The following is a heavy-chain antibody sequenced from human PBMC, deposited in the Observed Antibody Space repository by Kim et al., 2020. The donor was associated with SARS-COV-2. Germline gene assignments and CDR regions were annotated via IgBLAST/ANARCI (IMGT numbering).Heavy chain of an antibody. D-gene: IGHD2-2*01. CDR2: INHSGST. CDR3: ARTVPAAKFRFDP. J-gene: IGHJ5*02. V-gene: IGHV4-34*01. CDR1: GGSFSGYY. Sequence: SETLSLTCAVYGGSFSGYYWSWIRQPPGKGLEWIGEINHSGSTNYNPSLKSRVTISVDTSKNQFSLKLSSVTAADTAVYYCARTVPAAKFRFDPWGQGTLVTVSS.